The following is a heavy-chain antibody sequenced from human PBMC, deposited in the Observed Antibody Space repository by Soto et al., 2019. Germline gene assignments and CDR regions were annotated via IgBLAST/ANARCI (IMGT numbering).Heavy chain of an antibody. J-gene: IGHJ6*02. CDR2: INAGNGNT. V-gene: IGHV1-3*01. CDR1: GYTFTNYA. Sequence: ASVKVSCKASGYTFTNYAMHWVRQAPGQRLEWMGWINAGNGNTKYSQMFQGRVTITRDTSASTAYMELSSLRSEDTAVYYCASSYYYDSSGYSSLYYYYGMDVWGQGTTVTVSS. D-gene: IGHD3-22*01. CDR3: ASSYYYDSSGYSSLYYYYGMDV.